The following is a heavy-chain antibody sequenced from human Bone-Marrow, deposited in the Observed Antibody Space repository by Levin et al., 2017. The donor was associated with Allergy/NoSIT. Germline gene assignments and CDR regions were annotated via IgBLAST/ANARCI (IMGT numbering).Heavy chain of an antibody. CDR2: VKTKNEGGAI. Sequence: GESLKISCAASGFTFSSAWMTWFRQAPGKGLEWVGRVKTKNEGGAIDYGAPVKGRFIISRDDSTSTLYLQMNSLKTEDTAVYYCITGLGRTDTDYWGQGTLVTVSS. J-gene: IGHJ4*02. CDR3: ITGLGRTDTDY. CDR1: GFTFSSAW. D-gene: IGHD3/OR15-3a*01. V-gene: IGHV3-15*01.